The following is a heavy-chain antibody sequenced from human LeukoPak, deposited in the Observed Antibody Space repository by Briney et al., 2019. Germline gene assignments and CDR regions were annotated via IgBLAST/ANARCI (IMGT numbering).Heavy chain of an antibody. V-gene: IGHV3-7*03. CDR2: IKQGGREE. D-gene: IGHD3-10*01. J-gene: IGHJ5*01. CDR3: ARDNGGWFDS. Sequence: QPGGSLRLSCVASEFIFSDYWMSWVRQAPGKGLEWVANIKQGGREEKYVGSVKGRFAISRDDAKSTLYLQMDSLSGDDTTVYYCARDNGGWFDSWGRGTLVTVSS. CDR1: EFIFSDYW.